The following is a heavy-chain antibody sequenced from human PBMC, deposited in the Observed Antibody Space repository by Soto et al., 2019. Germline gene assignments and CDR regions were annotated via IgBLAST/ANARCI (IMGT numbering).Heavy chain of an antibody. CDR3: ARAPWYCSGGSCYFDY. Sequence: GSLRLSYGAAEFAFRCRCMPWDRKAPGKGLEWVSAISGSGGSTYYADSVKGRFTISRDNSKNTLYLQMNSLRAEDTAVYYCARAPWYCSGGSCYFDYWGRGTLVTVSS. D-gene: IGHD2-15*01. CDR2: ISGSGGST. CDR1: EFAFRCRC. J-gene: IGHJ4*02. V-gene: IGHV3-23*01.